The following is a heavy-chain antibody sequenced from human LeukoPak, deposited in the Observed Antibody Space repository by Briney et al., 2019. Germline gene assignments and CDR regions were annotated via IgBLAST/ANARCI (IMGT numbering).Heavy chain of an antibody. CDR1: GFTFSSHG. J-gene: IGHJ4*02. D-gene: IGHD1-20*01. CDR2: ISSSSSYI. V-gene: IGHV3-21*01. Sequence: GGSLRLSCAASGFTFSSHGMHWVRQAPGKGLEWVSSISSSSSYIYYADLVKGRFTISRDNAKNSLYLQMNSPRAEDTAVYYCARRITGTTGDYWGQGTLVTVSS. CDR3: ARRITGTTGDY.